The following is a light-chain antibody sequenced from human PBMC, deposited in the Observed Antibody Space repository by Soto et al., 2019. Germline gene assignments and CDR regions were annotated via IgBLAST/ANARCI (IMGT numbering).Light chain of an antibody. CDR3: QQCHRYLT. Sequence: DIQMTQSPSTLSASVGDRVTITCRASESMSNCLAWYQQKPGKAPKLLISGASSLQSGVPSRFSGSASGTEFTLTISSLQPDDIATYYCQQCHRYLTFGQRTKV. J-gene: IGKJ1*01. CDR2: GAS. V-gene: IGKV1-5*01. CDR1: ESMSNC.